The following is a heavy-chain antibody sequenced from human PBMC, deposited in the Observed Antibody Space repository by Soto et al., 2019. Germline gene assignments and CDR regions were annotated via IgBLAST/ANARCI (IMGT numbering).Heavy chain of an antibody. D-gene: IGHD1-26*01. CDR3: ARGGLVPTRGVFDY. V-gene: IGHV4-59*01. CDR2: IYYTGRT. CDR1: GGSFSGYY. J-gene: IGHJ4*02. Sequence: QVHLQESGPGLVKPPETLSLTCSVSGGSFSGYYWSWIRQSPGKGLEWIGSIYYTGRTKYNLSLKGRATISVDSSSSRVSLGLNSLTAADTALYYCARGGLVPTRGVFDYWGRGARVTVAS.